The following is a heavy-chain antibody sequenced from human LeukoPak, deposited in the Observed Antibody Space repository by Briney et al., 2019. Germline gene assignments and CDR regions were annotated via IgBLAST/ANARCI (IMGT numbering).Heavy chain of an antibody. CDR3: ARDRYGSGSFDY. Sequence: GRSLRLSCAASGFSFDDYAMHWLRQAPGKGLQWVSGISWNSGSEGYADSVKGRFTISRDNAKNSLYLQMNSLRAEDTAVYYCARDRYGSGSFDYWGQGTLVTVSS. CDR2: ISWNSGSE. J-gene: IGHJ4*02. V-gene: IGHV3-9*01. D-gene: IGHD3-10*01. CDR1: GFSFDDYA.